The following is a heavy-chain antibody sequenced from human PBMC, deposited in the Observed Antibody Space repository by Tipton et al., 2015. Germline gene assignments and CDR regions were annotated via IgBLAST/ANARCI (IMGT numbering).Heavy chain of an antibody. CDR2: IYYSGST. J-gene: IGHJ4*02. V-gene: IGHV4-59*08. CDR1: GGSISSYY. Sequence: TLSLTCTVSGGSISSYYWSWIRQPPGKGLEWIGYIYYSGSTNYNPSLKSRVTISVDTSKNQFSLRLSSVTAADTAVYYCACHDYDLLTRDYQTVDYWGQGTRVTVSS. CDR3: ACHDYDLLTRDYQTVDY. D-gene: IGHD3-9*01.